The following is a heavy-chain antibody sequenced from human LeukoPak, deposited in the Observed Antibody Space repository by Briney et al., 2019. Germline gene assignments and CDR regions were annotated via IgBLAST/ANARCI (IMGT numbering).Heavy chain of an antibody. J-gene: IGHJ6*02. Sequence: GGSLRLSCAASGFTFYTYAMTWVRQAPGKGLEWVSAISGSGGSTYYADSVKGRFTISRDNSKNTLYLQMNSLRAEDTAVYYCAKGAGGYCSGGSCYYYYGMDVWGQGTTVTVSS. CDR1: GFTFYTYA. CDR3: AKGAGGYCSGGSCYYYYGMDV. CDR2: ISGSGGST. V-gene: IGHV3-23*01. D-gene: IGHD2-15*01.